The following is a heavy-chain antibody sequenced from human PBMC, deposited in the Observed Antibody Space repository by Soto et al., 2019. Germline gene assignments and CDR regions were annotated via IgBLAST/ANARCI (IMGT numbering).Heavy chain of an antibody. Sequence: LRLSCAASGFTFSSYGMHWVRQAPGKGLEWVAVISYDGSNKYYADSVKGRFTISRDNSKNTLYLQMNSLRAEDTAVYYCAKDQGCIVVVPAAYYFDYWGQGTLVTVSS. D-gene: IGHD2-2*01. CDR2: ISYDGSNK. CDR3: AKDQGCIVVVPAAYYFDY. CDR1: GFTFSSYG. V-gene: IGHV3-30*18. J-gene: IGHJ4*02.